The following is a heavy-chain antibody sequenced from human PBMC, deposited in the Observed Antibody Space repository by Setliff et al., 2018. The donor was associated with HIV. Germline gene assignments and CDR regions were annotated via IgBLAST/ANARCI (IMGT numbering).Heavy chain of an antibody. Sequence: SETLSLTCAVYGGSFSGYYWSWIRQPPGKGLEWIGEINHSGRINCNPSLKSRVTVSLDTSMNQFSLKLTSVTAADTAVYYCAREVDVVTTSDAFDIWGQGTMVTVSS. J-gene: IGHJ3*02. CDR3: AREVDVVTTSDAFDI. D-gene: IGHD2-21*02. CDR2: INHSGRI. V-gene: IGHV4-34*01. CDR1: GGSFSGYY.